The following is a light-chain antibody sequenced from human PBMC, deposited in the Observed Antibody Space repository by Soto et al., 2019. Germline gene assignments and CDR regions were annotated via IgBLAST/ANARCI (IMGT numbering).Light chain of an antibody. J-gene: IGKJ1*01. CDR3: QQYDDYWS. V-gene: IGKV1-9*01. Sequence: DVPLTQSPSVLSASVGDTVTITCRASQALSNYLAWYQQKPGKAPDLLIYSASTLQSGVPSRSSGTRSQTEFILTISSLQPDDFATYYCQQYDDYWSFGQGTKVDIK. CDR1: QALSNY. CDR2: SAS.